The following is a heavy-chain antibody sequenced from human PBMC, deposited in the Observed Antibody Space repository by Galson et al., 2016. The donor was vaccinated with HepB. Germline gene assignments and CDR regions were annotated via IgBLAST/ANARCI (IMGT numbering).Heavy chain of an antibody. J-gene: IGHJ4*02. D-gene: IGHD3-16*01. V-gene: IGHV3-23*01. CDR1: GFTFSIYA. CDR2: ISSSGDRV. Sequence: SLRLSCAVSGFTFSIYAMSWVRQAPGKGLEWVSAISSSGDRVYYAYSVKGRFTISRDNSKNTLYLQMNSLRVEDTATYFCAQRRLGLGNFYFDYGGQGTLVTVSS. CDR3: AQRRLGLGNFYFDY.